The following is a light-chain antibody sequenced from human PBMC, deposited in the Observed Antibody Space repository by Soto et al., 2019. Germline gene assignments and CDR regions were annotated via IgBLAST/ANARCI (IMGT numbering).Light chain of an antibody. CDR1: ISDAGSYNY. V-gene: IGLV2-14*03. Sequence: QSALTQPASVSGSPGQSITISCTGTISDAGSYNYVSWYQQYPGKAPKLMIYDVSTRPSVVSDRFSGSKSGNTASLTISGLRAEDEADYYFGSYTTSSSYVFGTGTKLTVL. CDR3: GSYTTSSSYV. J-gene: IGLJ1*01. CDR2: DVS.